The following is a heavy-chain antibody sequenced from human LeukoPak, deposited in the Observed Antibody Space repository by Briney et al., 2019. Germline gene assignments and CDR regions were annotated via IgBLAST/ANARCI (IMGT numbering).Heavy chain of an antibody. D-gene: IGHD5-18*01. CDR3: ATANVDTAMVSYYFDY. J-gene: IGHJ4*02. V-gene: IGHV1-24*01. CDR2: FDPEDGET. Sequence: GASVKVSCKVSGYTLTELSMHWVRQAPGKGLEWMGGFDPEDGETIYAQKFQGRVTMTEDTSTDTAYMGLSSLRSEDTAVYYCATANVDTAMVSYYFDYWGQGTLVTVSS. CDR1: GYTLTELS.